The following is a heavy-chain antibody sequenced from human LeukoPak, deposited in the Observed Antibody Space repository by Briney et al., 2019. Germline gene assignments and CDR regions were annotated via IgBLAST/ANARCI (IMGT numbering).Heavy chain of an antibody. Sequence: SETLSLTCTVSGGSISSHYWSWIRQPPGEGLEWIGYIYYSGSTNYNPSLKSRVTISVDTSKNQFSLKLSSVTAADTAVYYCAREYDFWSGYYSVGWFDPWGQGTLVTVSS. D-gene: IGHD3-3*01. CDR2: IYYSGST. CDR3: AREYDFWSGYYSVGWFDP. V-gene: IGHV4-59*11. CDR1: GGSISSHY. J-gene: IGHJ5*02.